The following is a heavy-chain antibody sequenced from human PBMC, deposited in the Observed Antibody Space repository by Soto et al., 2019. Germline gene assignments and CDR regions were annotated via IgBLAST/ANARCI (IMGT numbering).Heavy chain of an antibody. D-gene: IGHD1-1*01. J-gene: IGHJ5*02. CDR1: GDSVSSNSAA. CDR2: TYYRSKWYN. V-gene: IGHV6-1*01. Sequence: PSQTLSLTCAISGDSVSSNSAAWNWIRQSPSRGLEWLGRTYYRSKWYNDYAVSVKSRITINPDTSKNQFSLQLNSVTPEDTAMYYCARGFARYWNKPRWFDPWAREPWSPSPQ. CDR3: ARGFARYWNKPRWFDP.